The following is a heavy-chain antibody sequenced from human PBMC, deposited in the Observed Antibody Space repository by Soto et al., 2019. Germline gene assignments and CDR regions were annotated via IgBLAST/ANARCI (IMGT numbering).Heavy chain of an antibody. Sequence: KVSCKGSGYSFTSYWIGWVRQMPGKGLEWMGIIYPGDSDTRYSPSFQGQVTISADKSISTAYLQWSSLKASDTAMYYCAASMRWGTTDYYYYGMDVWGQGTTVTVSS. CDR3: AASMRWGTTDYYYYGMDV. D-gene: IGHD4-17*01. CDR1: GYSFTSYW. V-gene: IGHV5-51*01. CDR2: IYPGDSDT. J-gene: IGHJ6*02.